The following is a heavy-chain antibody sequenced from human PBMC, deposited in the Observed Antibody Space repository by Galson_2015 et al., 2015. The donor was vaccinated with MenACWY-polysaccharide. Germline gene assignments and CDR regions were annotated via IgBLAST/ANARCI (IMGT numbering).Heavy chain of an antibody. CDR1: GYSISSGYY. CDR2: IYHSGST. V-gene: IGHV4-38-2*01. D-gene: IGHD1-26*01. CDR3: ARVEKYSWSCYILH. Sequence: SETLSLTCAVSGYSISSGYYWGWIRQPPGKGLEWIGSIYHSGSTYYNPSLKSRVTISVDTSKNQFSLKLSSVTAADTAVYYCARVEKYSWSCYILHWGQGTLVTVSS. J-gene: IGHJ4*02.